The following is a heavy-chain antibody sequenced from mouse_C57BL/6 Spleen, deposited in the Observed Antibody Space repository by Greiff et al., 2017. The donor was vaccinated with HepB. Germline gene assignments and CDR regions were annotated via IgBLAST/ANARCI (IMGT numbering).Heavy chain of an antibody. D-gene: IGHD1-1*01. J-gene: IGHJ2*01. CDR2: IDPSDSYT. Sequence: QVQLQQPGAELVKPGASVKLSCKASGYTFTSYWMQWVKQRPGQGLEWIGEIDPSDSYTNYNQKFKGKATLTVDTSSSTAYMQLSSLTSEDSAVYYCARSHGSSYHFDYWGQGTTLTVSS. V-gene: IGHV1-50*01. CDR1: GYTFTSYW. CDR3: ARSHGSSYHFDY.